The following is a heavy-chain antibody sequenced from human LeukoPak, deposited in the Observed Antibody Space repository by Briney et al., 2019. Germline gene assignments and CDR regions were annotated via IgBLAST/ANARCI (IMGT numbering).Heavy chain of an antibody. J-gene: IGHJ4*02. V-gene: IGHV1-18*01. CDR3: ATIPYGDYSI. CDR1: GYTFTSYG. D-gene: IGHD4-17*01. Sequence: ASVKVSCKASGYTFTSYGISWVRQAPGQGLEWMGWISAYNGNTNYAQKLQGRVTMTTDTSTSTAYMELRSLRSEDTGVYYCATIPYGDYSIWGQGTLVTVSS. CDR2: ISAYNGNT.